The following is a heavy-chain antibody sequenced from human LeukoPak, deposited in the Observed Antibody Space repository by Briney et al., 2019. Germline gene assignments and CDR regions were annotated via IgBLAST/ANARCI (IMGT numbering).Heavy chain of an antibody. J-gene: IGHJ4*02. CDR3: ARVDDSSGYYQGDY. CDR1: GGTFSSYA. V-gene: IGHV1-69*06. D-gene: IGHD3-22*01. Sequence: GASVKVSCEASGGTFSSYAISWVRQAPGQGLEWMGGIIPIFGTANYAQKFQGRVTITADKSTSTAYMELSSLRSEDTAVYYCARVDDSSGYYQGDYWGQGTLVTVSS. CDR2: IIPIFGTA.